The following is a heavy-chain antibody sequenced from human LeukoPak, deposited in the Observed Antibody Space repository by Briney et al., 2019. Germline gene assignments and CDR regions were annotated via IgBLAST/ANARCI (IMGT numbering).Heavy chain of an antibody. CDR1: GGSISSYY. J-gene: IGHJ4*02. CDR3: ARDDGDYEHSLDY. D-gene: IGHD4-17*01. Sequence: PSETLSLTCTVSGGSISSYYWSWIRQPPGKGLEWIGYIYYSGSTNYNPSLKSRVTISVDTSKNQFSLKLSSVTAADTAEYYCARDDGDYEHSLDYWGQGTLVTVSS. V-gene: IGHV4-59*01. CDR2: IYYSGST.